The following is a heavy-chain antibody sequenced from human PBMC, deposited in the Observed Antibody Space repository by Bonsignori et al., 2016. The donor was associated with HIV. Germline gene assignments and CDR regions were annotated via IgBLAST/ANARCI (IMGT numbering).Heavy chain of an antibody. J-gene: IGHJ4*02. CDR3: ARGVYYYDSSGHHY. V-gene: IGHV3-7*01. D-gene: IGHD3-22*01. Sequence: WIRQPPGKGLEWVANIKQDGSEKYYVDSVRGRFTISRDNAKNSLYLQMNSLRAEDTAVYYCARGVYYYDSSGHHYWGQGTLVTVSS. CDR2: IKQDGSEK.